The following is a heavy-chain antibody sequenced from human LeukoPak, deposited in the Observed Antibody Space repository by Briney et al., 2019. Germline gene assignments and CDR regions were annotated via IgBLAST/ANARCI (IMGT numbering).Heavy chain of an antibody. CDR2: LHADGSEM. J-gene: IGHJ4*02. CDR1: GFSLSGYW. CDR3: ARGGYSFDY. V-gene: IGHV3-7*01. Sequence: GGSLRLSCAASGFSLSGYWMTWVRQAPGKGLEWVARLHADGSEMYYVDSVKGRFTISRDNAKNSLYLQVNSLRVEDTAVYYCARGGYSFDYLGQRTLVAVSS. D-gene: IGHD5-12*01.